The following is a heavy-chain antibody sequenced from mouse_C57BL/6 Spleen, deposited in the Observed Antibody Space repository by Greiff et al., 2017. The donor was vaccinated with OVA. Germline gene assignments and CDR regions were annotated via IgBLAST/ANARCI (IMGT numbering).Heavy chain of an antibody. D-gene: IGHD2-2*01. Sequence: VKLQQSGAELARPGASVKLSCKASGYTFTSYGISWVKQRTGQGLEWIGEIYPRSGNTYYNEKFKGKATLTADKSSSTAYMELRSLTSEDSAVYFCARSGDGYDRGGYAMDYWGQGTSVTVSS. J-gene: IGHJ4*01. CDR1: GYTFTSYG. V-gene: IGHV1-81*01. CDR2: IYPRSGNT. CDR3: ARSGDGYDRGGYAMDY.